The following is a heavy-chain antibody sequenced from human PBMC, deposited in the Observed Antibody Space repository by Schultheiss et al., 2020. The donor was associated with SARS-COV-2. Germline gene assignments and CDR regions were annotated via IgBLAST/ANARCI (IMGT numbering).Heavy chain of an antibody. CDR3: ATPRARSQWVRKYYWYFDL. V-gene: IGHV3-53*01. D-gene: IGHD1-26*01. CDR2: IYSGGST. Sequence: GGSLRLSCAASGFTVSSNYMSWVRQAPGKGLEWVSVIYSGGSTYYADSVKGRFTISRDNAKNSLYLQMNSLRAEDTAVYYCATPRARSQWVRKYYWYFDLWGRGTLVTVSS. J-gene: IGHJ2*01. CDR1: GFTVSSNY.